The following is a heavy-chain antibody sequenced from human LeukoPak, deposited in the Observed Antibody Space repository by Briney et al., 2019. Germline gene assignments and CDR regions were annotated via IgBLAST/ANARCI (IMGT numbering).Heavy chain of an antibody. CDR3: VKGSCSSASCQFDY. J-gene: IGHJ4*02. D-gene: IGHD2-2*01. CDR1: GFTVSSNY. Sequence: GGSLRLSCAASGFTVSSNYMSWVRQAPGKGLEWVSVLWSGGGTNYADSVKGRFTISRDNSKNTLYLQMSSLRAEDTAVYYCVKGSCSSASCQFDYWGQGTRVTVSS. V-gene: IGHV3-66*01. CDR2: LWSGGGT.